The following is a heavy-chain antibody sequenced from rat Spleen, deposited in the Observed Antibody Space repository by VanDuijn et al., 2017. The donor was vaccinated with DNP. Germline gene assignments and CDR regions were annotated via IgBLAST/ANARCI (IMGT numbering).Heavy chain of an antibody. V-gene: IGHV2S12*01. J-gene: IGHJ2*01. CDR3: TRDDIGTTRFDY. CDR1: GLSLTSYG. Sequence: QVQLKESGPGLVQPSQTLSLTCTVSGLSLTSYGVSWVRQPPGKGLEWIAAISSGGSTYYNSALKSRLSISRDTSKSQVFLKMNSLKTEDTAIYFCTRDDIGTTRFDYWGQGVMVTVSS. CDR2: ISSGGST. D-gene: IGHD1-5*01.